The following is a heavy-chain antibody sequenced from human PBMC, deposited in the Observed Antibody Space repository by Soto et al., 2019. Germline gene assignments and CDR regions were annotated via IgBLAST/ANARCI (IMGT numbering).Heavy chain of an antibody. V-gene: IGHV5-51*01. J-gene: IGHJ6*02. Sequence: GESLKISCNGSGDSFTSYWSGWVRQMPGKGLEWMGIIYPGDSNTRYSPSLQGQVTISVDKSISTAYLQWSSLKATDTAMYYCARHAYDFWSGHPNPRYYYGMDVWGQGTTVT. CDR2: IYPGDSNT. CDR1: GDSFTSYW. D-gene: IGHD3-3*01. CDR3: ARHAYDFWSGHPNPRYYYGMDV.